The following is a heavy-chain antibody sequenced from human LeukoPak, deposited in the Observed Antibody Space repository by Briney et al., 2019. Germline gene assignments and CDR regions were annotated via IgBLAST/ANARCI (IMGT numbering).Heavy chain of an antibody. V-gene: IGHV3-74*01. CDR3: ARDVRPDY. Sequence: GGSLRLSCAASGFTFTSFWMYWVRQGPGKGLVWVSRINNDGSGTAYADSVKGRFSISRDNAKNSLYLQMNALRAEDTAVYYCARDVRPDYWGQGTLVTVST. J-gene: IGHJ4*02. D-gene: IGHD6-6*01. CDR2: INNDGSGT. CDR1: GFTFTSFW.